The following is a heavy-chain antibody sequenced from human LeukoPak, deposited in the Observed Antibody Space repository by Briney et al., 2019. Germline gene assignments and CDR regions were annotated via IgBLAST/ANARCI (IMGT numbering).Heavy chain of an antibody. D-gene: IGHD1-26*01. CDR1: GFIVSSNY. Sequence: PGGSLRLSCAASGFIVSSNYMSWVRQAPGKGLEWVSVIYSGGSTYYADSVKGRFTISRDNSKNTLYLQMNSLRAEDTAVYYCARDSPSGSYDYYYYGMDVWGQGTTVTVSS. CDR3: ARDSPSGSYDYYYYGMDV. CDR2: IYSGGST. J-gene: IGHJ6*02. V-gene: IGHV3-66*01.